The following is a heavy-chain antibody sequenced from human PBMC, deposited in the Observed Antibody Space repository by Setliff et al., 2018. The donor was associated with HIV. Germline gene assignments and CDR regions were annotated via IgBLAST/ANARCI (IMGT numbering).Heavy chain of an antibody. J-gene: IGHJ5*02. V-gene: IGHV1-2*06. Sequence: ASVKVSCKASGYTFNDNYIHWVRQAPGQGLEWMGRISPDIGDTNYAQMFPGRVTMTRDTSISTAYMELSSLKSDDTAVYYCARGADHFDTSGYYSFFDPWGQGTLVTVSS. CDR3: ARGADHFDTSGYYSFFDP. CDR1: GYTFNDNY. CDR2: ISPDIGDT. D-gene: IGHD3-22*01.